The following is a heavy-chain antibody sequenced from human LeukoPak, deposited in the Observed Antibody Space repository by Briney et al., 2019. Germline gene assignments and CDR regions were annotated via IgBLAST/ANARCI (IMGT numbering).Heavy chain of an antibody. D-gene: IGHD3-3*01. CDR2: VYSGAY. Sequence: SETLSLTCTVSGASNTNYFWGWIRQPPGKGLQWIGYVYSGAYYYNPSLVSRLTVSVDTAKNQFSLGLRSVTAADTAVYYCARLRPRTNYDFSSGYYAFDYWGQGTLVTVSS. J-gene: IGHJ4*02. CDR1: GASNTNYF. V-gene: IGHV4-4*09. CDR3: ARLRPRTNYDFSSGYYAFDY.